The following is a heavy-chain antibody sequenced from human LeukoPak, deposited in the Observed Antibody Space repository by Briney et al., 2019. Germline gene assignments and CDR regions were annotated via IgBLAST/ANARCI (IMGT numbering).Heavy chain of an antibody. CDR1: GGTFSSYA. J-gene: IGHJ4*02. V-gene: IGHV1-69*04. CDR3: ARAGVYYGSGSYRGKEDDY. CDR2: IIPILGIA. D-gene: IGHD3-10*01. Sequence: SVKVSCKASGGTFSSYAISWVRPAPGQGLEWMGRIIPILGIANYAQKFQGRVTITEDKSTSTAYMELSSLRSEDTAVYYCARAGVYYGSGSYRGKEDDYWGQGTLVTVSS.